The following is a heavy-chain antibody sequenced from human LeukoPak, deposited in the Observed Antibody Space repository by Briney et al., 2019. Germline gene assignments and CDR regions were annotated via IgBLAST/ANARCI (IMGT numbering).Heavy chain of an antibody. CDR3: ARGTWATLYYYYMDV. V-gene: IGHV3-11*04. CDR1: GFTFSDYY. D-gene: IGHD5-24*01. CDR2: ISSSGSTI. Sequence: PGGSLRLLCAASGFTFSDYYMSWIRQAPGGGVEWVSYISSSGSTIFYADSVKGRFTISRDNDKNTLYLQMKTLRAEHTGVYYCARGTWATLYYYYMDVWGKETTVTVSS. J-gene: IGHJ6*03.